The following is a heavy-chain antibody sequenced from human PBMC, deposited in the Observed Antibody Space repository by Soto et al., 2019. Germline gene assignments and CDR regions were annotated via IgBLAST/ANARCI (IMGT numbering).Heavy chain of an antibody. CDR3: AKDLLSCGGDCYIFDAFDI. J-gene: IGHJ3*02. CDR1: GFTFSSYA. CDR2: ISGSGGST. Sequence: SLRLSCAASGFTFSSYAMSWVRQAPGKGLEWVSAISGSGGSTYYADSVKGRFTISRDNSKNTLYLQMNSLRAEDTAVYYCAKDLLSCGGDCYIFDAFDIWGQGAMVTVSS. D-gene: IGHD2-21*01. V-gene: IGHV3-23*01.